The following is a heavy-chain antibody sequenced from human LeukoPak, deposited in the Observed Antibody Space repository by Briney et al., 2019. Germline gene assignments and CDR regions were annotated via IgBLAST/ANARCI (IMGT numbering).Heavy chain of an antibody. CDR2: IYYSGST. CDR3: ARAGDTAMVRDYYYYYMDV. J-gene: IGHJ6*03. V-gene: IGHV4-59*01. Sequence: SETLSLTCTVSGGSISSYYWSWIGQPPGKGLEWIGYIYYSGSTNYNPSLKSRVTISVDTSKNQFSLKLSSVTAADTAVYYCARAGDTAMVRDYYYYYMDVWGKGTTVTVSS. CDR1: GGSISSYY. D-gene: IGHD5-18*01.